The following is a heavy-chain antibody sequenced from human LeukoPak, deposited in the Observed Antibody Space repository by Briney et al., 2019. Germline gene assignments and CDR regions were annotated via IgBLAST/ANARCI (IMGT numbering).Heavy chain of an antibody. CDR3: GRESSGGYSGTWLAY. Sequence: PSETLSLTCTVSGGSISSSSYYWGWIRQPPGKGLEWIGSIYYSGSTYNNPSLKSRVTISVDTSKNQFSLKLSSVTAADTAVYYCGRESSGGYSGTWLAYWGQGTLFTVSP. CDR1: GGSISSSSYY. J-gene: IGHJ4*02. CDR2: IYYSGST. D-gene: IGHD6-13*01. V-gene: IGHV4-39*07.